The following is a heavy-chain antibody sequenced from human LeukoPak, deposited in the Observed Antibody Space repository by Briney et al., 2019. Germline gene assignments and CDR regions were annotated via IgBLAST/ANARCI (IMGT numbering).Heavy chain of an antibody. CDR1: GFTFSTYW. J-gene: IGHJ4*02. Sequence: GGSLRLSCAASGFTFSTYWMHWVRQAPGKGLVWVSRFNSDGRGTFYADSVKGRFTISRDNAKNTLYLQMNSLRAEDTAIYYCARGRYYLDSWGQGTLVTVSS. D-gene: IGHD4-17*01. CDR2: FNSDGRGT. CDR3: ARGRYYLDS. V-gene: IGHV3-74*01.